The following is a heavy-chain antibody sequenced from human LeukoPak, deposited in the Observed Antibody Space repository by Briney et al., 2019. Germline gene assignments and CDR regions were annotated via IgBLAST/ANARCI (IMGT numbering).Heavy chain of an antibody. V-gene: IGHV1-69*13. CDR2: IIPIFGTA. J-gene: IGHJ4*02. CDR3: ARAHVDTAMLYYFDY. Sequence: SVKVSCKASGGTFSSYAISWVRQAPGQGLEWMGGIIPIFGTANYAQKFQGRVTITADESTSTTYMELSSLRSEDTAVYYCARAHVDTAMLYYFDYWGQGTLVTVSS. D-gene: IGHD5-18*01. CDR1: GGTFSSYA.